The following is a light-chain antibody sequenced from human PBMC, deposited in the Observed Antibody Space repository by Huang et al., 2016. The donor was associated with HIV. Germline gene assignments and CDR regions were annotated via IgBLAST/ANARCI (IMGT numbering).Light chain of an antibody. CDR1: QIVSRY. CDR3: QQRSNWGGA. V-gene: IGKV3-11*01. Sequence: EIVLTQSPGTLSLSVGERASLSCRASQIVSRYVAWYQQKPGQAPRLLIYDGSNRATGIPARFSGSGSGTDFTLTISSLEPEDFAVYYCQQRSNWGGAFGPGTKVEI. CDR2: DGS. J-gene: IGKJ3*01.